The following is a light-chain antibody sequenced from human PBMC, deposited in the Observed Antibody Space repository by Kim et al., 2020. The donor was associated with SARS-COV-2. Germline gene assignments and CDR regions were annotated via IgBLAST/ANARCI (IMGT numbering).Light chain of an antibody. CDR3: LLNHDAGRV. V-gene: IGLV7-46*01. Sequence: PGGTVTLTCGSSPGAVTSGHYPYWFQQKPGQAPTTLIYDTSNKLSWTPARFSGSLLGGKAALTLSGAQPEDEADYYCLLNHDAGRVFGGGTKLTVL. CDR2: DTS. J-gene: IGLJ2*01. CDR1: PGAVTSGHY.